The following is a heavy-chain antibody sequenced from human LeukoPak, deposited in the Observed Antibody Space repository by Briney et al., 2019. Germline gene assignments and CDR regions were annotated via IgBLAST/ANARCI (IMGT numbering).Heavy chain of an antibody. J-gene: IGHJ6*03. CDR1: GFTFSSYA. CDR2: ISYDGSNK. CDR3: VRDGTPYYYYYMDV. Sequence: GGSLRLSCAASGFTFSSYAMHWVRQAPGKGLEWVAVISYDGSNKYYADSVKGRFTIPRDNSKNTLYLQMNSLRAEDTAVYYCVRDGTPYYYYYMDVWGKGTTVTVSS. V-gene: IGHV3-30*04.